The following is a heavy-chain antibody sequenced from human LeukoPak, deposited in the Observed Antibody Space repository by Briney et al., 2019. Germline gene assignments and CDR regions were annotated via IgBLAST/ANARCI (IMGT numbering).Heavy chain of an antibody. CDR1: GFTFSSYE. CDR2: ISSSGSTI. V-gene: IGHV3-48*03. Sequence: GGSLRLSCAASGFTFSSYEMNWVRQAPGKGLEWVSYISSSGSTIYYADSVKGRFTISRDNAKNSLYLQMNSLRAEDTAVYYCGRAGEYWYFDLWGRGTLVTVSS. CDR3: GRAGEYWYFDL. J-gene: IGHJ2*01.